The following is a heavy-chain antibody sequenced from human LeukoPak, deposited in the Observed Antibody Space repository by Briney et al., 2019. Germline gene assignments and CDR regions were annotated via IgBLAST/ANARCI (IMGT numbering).Heavy chain of an antibody. Sequence: SETLSLTCNVSGGSISSSGYYWGWIRQPPGKGLEWIGSTYYGGSTYYNPSLKSRVTISVDTSKNQFSLKLSSVTAADTAVYYCARRGPSGRSLDYWGQGTLVTVSS. CDR1: GGSISSSGYY. J-gene: IGHJ4*02. D-gene: IGHD1-26*01. CDR3: ARRGPSGRSLDY. CDR2: TYYGGST. V-gene: IGHV4-39*01.